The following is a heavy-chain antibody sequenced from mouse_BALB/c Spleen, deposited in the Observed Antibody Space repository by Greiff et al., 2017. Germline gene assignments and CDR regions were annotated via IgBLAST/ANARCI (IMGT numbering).Heavy chain of an antibody. J-gene: IGHJ4*01. CDR3: ARDGGNYCDYAMDY. CDR2: INSNGGST. CDR1: GFTFSSYG. Sequence: DVMLVESGGGLVQPGGSLKLSCAASGFTFSSYGMSWVRQTPDKRLELVATINSNGGSTYYPDSVKGRFTISRDNAKNTLYLQMSSLKSEDTAMYYCARDGGNYCDYAMDYWGQGTSVTVSS. V-gene: IGHV5-6-3*01. D-gene: IGHD2-1*01.